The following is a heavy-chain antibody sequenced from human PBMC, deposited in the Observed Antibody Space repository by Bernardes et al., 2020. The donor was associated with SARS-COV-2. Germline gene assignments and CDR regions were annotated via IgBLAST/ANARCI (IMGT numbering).Heavy chain of an antibody. CDR3: TRRGDWWCFDY. CDR2: IHTSGSST. J-gene: IGHJ4*02. Sequence: SETLYLTCTVSGGSISSTNYFWGWVRQPPGKGLEWIGSIHTSGSSTSSNPSLKSRVTISVDTPKNQFSLKLNSLTAADTAVYYCTRRGDWWCFDYWGQGTLVTVSS. CDR1: GGSISSTNYF. V-gene: IGHV4-39*01. D-gene: IGHD2-21*02.